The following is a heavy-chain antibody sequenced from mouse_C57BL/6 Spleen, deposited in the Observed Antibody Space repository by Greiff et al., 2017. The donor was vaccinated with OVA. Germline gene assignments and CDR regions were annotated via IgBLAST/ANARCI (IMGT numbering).Heavy chain of an antibody. CDR3: ARNDYAWFAY. CDR1: GFTFSSYA. CDR2: ISDGGSYT. D-gene: IGHD2-4*01. J-gene: IGHJ3*01. Sequence: EVKLVESGGGLVKPGGSLKLSCAASGFTFSSYAMSWVRQTPEKRLEWVATISDGGSYTYYPDNVKGRFTISRDNAKNNLYLQMSHLKSDDTAMYYCARNDYAWFAYWGQGTLVTVSA. V-gene: IGHV5-4*03.